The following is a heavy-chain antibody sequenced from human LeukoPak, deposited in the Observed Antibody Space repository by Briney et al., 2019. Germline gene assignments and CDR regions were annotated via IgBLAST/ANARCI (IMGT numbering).Heavy chain of an antibody. V-gene: IGHV3-48*03. CDR3: AREFLVGSFDY. Sequence: PGGSLRLSCAASGFTFSSYDMNWVRQAPGKGLEWVSYISRGGSTIYYADSVKGRFTISRDNAKNSLYLLMNSLRAEDTAVYYCAREFLVGSFDYWGQGTLVTVSS. D-gene: IGHD3-3*01. CDR2: ISRGGSTI. CDR1: GFTFSSYD. J-gene: IGHJ4*02.